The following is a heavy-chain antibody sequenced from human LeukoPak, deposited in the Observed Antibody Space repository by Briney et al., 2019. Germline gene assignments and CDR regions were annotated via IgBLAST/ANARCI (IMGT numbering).Heavy chain of an antibody. D-gene: IGHD3-22*01. CDR3: ARDPMEYYYDSSGYYYFDY. V-gene: IGHV3-21*01. Sequence: GGSLRLSCAASGFTFSSYSMNWVRQAPGKGLEWVSSISSSSSYIYYADSVKGRFTISRDNAKNSLYLQMNSLRAEDTAVYYCARDPMEYYYDSSGYYYFDYWGQGALVTVSS. CDR2: ISSSSSYI. J-gene: IGHJ4*02. CDR1: GFTFSSYS.